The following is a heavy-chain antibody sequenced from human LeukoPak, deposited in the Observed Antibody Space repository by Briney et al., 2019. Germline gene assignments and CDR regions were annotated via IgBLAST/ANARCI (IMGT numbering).Heavy chain of an antibody. V-gene: IGHV1-69*02. CDR2: IIPILGIA. CDR3: ASSFDPESEPAAILIRSGIFDP. J-gene: IGHJ5*02. Sequence: GASVKVSCKASGGTFSSYTISWVRQAPGQGLEWMGRIIPILGIANYAQKFQGRVTITADKSTSTAYMELSSLRSEDTAVYYCASSFDPESEPAAILIRSGIFDPWGQGTLVTVSS. CDR1: GGTFSSYT. D-gene: IGHD2-2*01.